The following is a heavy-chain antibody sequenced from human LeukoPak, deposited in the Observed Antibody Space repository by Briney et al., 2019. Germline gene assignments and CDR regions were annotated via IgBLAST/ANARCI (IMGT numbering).Heavy chain of an antibody. Sequence: PGGSLRLSCAASGFTFSSYEMNWVRQAPGKGLEWVSYISSSGSTIYYADSVKGRFTISRDNAKNSLYLQMNSLRAEDTAVYYCARGRDYYGSEKPFDYWGQGTLVTVSS. V-gene: IGHV3-48*03. CDR2: ISSSGSTI. J-gene: IGHJ4*02. CDR1: GFTFSSYE. CDR3: ARGRDYYGSEKPFDY. D-gene: IGHD3-10*01.